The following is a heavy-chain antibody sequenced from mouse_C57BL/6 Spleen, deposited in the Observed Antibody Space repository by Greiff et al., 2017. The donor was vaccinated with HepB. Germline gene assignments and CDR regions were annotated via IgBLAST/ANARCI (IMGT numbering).Heavy chain of an antibody. J-gene: IGHJ4*01. CDR3: AVYGYDGGYYYAMDY. CDR1: GYTFTDYY. V-gene: IGHV1-26*01. D-gene: IGHD2-2*01. CDR2: INPNNGGT. Sequence: EVQLQQSGPELVKPGASVKISCKASGYTFTDYYMNWVKQSHGKSLEWIGDINPNNGGTSYNQKFKGKATLTVDKSSSTAYMELRSLTSEDSAVYYCAVYGYDGGYYYAMDYWGQGTSVTVSS.